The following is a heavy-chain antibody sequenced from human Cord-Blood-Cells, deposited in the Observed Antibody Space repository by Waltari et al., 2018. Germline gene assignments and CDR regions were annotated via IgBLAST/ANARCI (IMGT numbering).Heavy chain of an antibody. V-gene: IGHV1-2*02. Sequence: QVQLVQSGAEVKKPGASVKVSCKASGYTFTGYYTPWVRQAPGQGLEWMGWINPNSGGTNYAQKFQGRVTMTRDTSISTAYMELSRLRSDDTAVYYCARDWASGSYYFDYWGQGTLVTVSS. CDR3: ARDWASGSYYFDY. CDR2: INPNSGGT. CDR1: GYTFTGYY. J-gene: IGHJ4*02. D-gene: IGHD1-26*01.